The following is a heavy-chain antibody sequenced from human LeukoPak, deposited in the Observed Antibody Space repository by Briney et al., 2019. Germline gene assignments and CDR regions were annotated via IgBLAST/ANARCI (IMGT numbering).Heavy chain of an antibody. CDR1: GYTFTSYY. V-gene: IGHV1-46*01. Sequence: ASVKVSCKASGYTFTSYYMHWVRQAPGQGLEWMGIINPSGGSTNYAQTFQGRVTMTRDMSTSTVYMELSSLRSEDTAVYYCAREGAVDSPFDCWGQGTLVTVS. J-gene: IGHJ4*02. D-gene: IGHD3/OR15-3a*01. CDR3: AREGAVDSPFDC. CDR2: INPSGGST.